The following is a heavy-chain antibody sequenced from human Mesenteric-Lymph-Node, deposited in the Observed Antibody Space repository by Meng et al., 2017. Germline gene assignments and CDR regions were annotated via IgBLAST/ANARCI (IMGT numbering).Heavy chain of an antibody. Sequence: GESLKISCAASGFTFSNFAMHWVRQAPGKGLEWVALLSDDGKNEKYADSVKGRFTISRDNSRNTLYLQMNSLRAEDTAVFYCVGDIGYDDVRTGHAFDIWGQGTMVTVSS. CDR3: VGDIGYDDVRTGHAFDI. J-gene: IGHJ3*02. CDR1: GFTFSNFA. D-gene: IGHD3-22*01. CDR2: LSDDGKNE. V-gene: IGHV3-30*04.